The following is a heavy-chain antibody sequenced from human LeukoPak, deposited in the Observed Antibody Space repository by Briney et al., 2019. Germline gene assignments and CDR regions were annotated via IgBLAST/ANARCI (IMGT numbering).Heavy chain of an antibody. D-gene: IGHD3-22*01. J-gene: IGHJ4*02. CDR2: ISGSGVST. CDR3: AKANPADRGTYFDY. V-gene: IGHV3-23*01. Sequence: GGSLRLSCAASGFTFSSYAMTWVRQAPGKGLEWVSAISGSGVSTYYADSVKGRFTISRDNSNNTLYLQMNSLRAEDTALYYCAKANPADRGTYFDYWGQGTLVTVSS. CDR1: GFTFSSYA.